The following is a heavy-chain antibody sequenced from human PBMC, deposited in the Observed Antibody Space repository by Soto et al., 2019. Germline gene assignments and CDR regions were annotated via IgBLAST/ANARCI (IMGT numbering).Heavy chain of an antibody. CDR3: ARVHSGWSSGHGLGV. V-gene: IGHV4-59*02. Sequence: SETLSLTCTVSGASVSSYFWSWVRQPPGKGLEWIGYIYNSGRTNYNPSLKSRVTISLDTSDNDFSLRLTSLTAADTAVYYCARVHSGWSSGHGLGVWGQGTTVTVSS. CDR2: IYNSGRT. CDR1: GASVSSYF. J-gene: IGHJ6*02. D-gene: IGHD6-19*01.